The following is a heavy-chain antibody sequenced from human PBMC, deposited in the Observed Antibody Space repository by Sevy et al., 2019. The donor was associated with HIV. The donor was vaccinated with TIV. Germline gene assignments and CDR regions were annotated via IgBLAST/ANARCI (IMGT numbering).Heavy chain of an antibody. CDR2: MNPNSGNT. CDR3: VRGKPPQWLYYFDY. D-gene: IGHD3-22*01. Sequence: ASVKVSCKASGYTFTSYDINWVRQATGQGLEWMGWMNPNSGNTGYAQKFQGRVTMTRNTSISTAYMELSSLRSEDTAVYYCVRGKPPQWLYYFDYWGQGTLVTVSS. CDR1: GYTFTSYD. J-gene: IGHJ4*02. V-gene: IGHV1-8*01.